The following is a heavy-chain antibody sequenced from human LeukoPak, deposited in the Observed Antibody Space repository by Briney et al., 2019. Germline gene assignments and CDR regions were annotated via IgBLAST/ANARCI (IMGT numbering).Heavy chain of an antibody. CDR1: GGTFNNYA. CDR2: IIPIFDIV. Sequence: GASVKVSCKASGGTFNNYAITWVRQAPGQGLEWMGRIIPIFDIVNYTQKFQGRVTITADTITNTAYMELSSLRSEDTAVYFCARDSMDWFDPWGQGTLVTVSS. CDR3: ARDSMDWFDP. V-gene: IGHV1-69*04. J-gene: IGHJ5*02. D-gene: IGHD2-2*01.